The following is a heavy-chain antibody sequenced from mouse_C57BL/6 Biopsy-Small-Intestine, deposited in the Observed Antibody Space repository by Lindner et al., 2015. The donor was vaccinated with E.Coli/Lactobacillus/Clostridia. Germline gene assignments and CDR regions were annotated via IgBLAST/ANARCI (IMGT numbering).Heavy chain of an antibody. Sequence: VQLQESGPVLVKPGASVKMSCKASGYTFTDYYMNWVKQSHGKSLEWIGIINPYNGGTTYNQKFKGKATLTVDKSSSTAYMELNSLTSEDSAVYYCARSSTWDDRYFDVWGTGTTVTVSS. J-gene: IGHJ1*03. D-gene: IGHD4-1*01. V-gene: IGHV1-19*01. CDR1: GYTFTDYY. CDR3: ARSSTWDDRYFDV. CDR2: INPYNGGT.